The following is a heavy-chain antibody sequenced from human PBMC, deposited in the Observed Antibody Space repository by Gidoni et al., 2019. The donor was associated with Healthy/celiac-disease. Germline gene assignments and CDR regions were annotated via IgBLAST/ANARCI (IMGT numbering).Heavy chain of an antibody. CDR3: AKDIGSAYCGGDCLGDLFDY. CDR1: GFTFDDYA. D-gene: IGHD2-21*02. Sequence: EVQLVESGGGLVQPGRSLRLSCAASGFTFDDYAMHWVRQAPGKGLEWGSGISWNSGSIGYADSVKGRFTISRDNAKNSLYLQMNSLRAEDTALYYCAKDIGSAYCGGDCLGDLFDYWGQGTLVTVSS. CDR2: ISWNSGSI. V-gene: IGHV3-9*01. J-gene: IGHJ4*02.